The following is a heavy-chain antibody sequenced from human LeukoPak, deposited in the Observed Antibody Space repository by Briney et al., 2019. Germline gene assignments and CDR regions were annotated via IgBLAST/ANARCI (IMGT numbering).Heavy chain of an antibody. D-gene: IGHD3-22*01. CDR3: ARDPGAYYDSSGYLNWFDP. J-gene: IGHJ5*02. Sequence: PSETLSLTCAVSGGSFSDYFWTWIRQSPGKGLEWIGSMHHSGSTYYNPSLKSRVTTSVDTSKNQFSLKLSSVTAADTAVYYCARDPGAYYDSSGYLNWFDPWGQGTLVTVSS. CDR1: GGSFSDYF. V-gene: IGHV4-34*01. CDR2: MHHSGST.